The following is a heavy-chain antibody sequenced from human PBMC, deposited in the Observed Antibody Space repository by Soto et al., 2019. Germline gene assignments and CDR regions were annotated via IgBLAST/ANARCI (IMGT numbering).Heavy chain of an antibody. D-gene: IGHD5-18*01. CDR2: VFYSGST. Sequence: SETLSLTCTVSGGSISSSSYYWGWIRQPPGKGLEWIGNVFYSGSTYYKSSLKSRVTISVDTSKNHLSLRLSSVTAADTAMYYCARLTPHSGYSYGYDSWGQGTLVTVS. J-gene: IGHJ4*02. CDR1: GGSISSSSYY. V-gene: IGHV4-39*02. CDR3: ARLTPHSGYSYGYDS.